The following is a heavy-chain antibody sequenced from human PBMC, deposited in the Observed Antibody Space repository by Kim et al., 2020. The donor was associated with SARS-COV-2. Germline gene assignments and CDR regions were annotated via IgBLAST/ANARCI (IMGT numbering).Heavy chain of an antibody. CDR1: GGSISSSSYY. CDR3: ASVSSVVVVTAIPLGYYGMDV. V-gene: IGHV4-39*01. CDR2: IYYSGST. Sequence: SETLSLTCTVSGGSISSSSYYWGWIRQPPGKGLEWIGSIYYSGSTYYNPSLKSRVTISVDTSKNQFSLKLSSVTAADTAVYYCASVSSVVVVTAIPLGYYGMDVWGQGTTVTVSS. D-gene: IGHD2-21*02. J-gene: IGHJ6*02.